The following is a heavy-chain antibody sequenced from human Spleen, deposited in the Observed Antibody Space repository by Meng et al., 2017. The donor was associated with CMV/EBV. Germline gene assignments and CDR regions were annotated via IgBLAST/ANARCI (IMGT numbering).Heavy chain of an antibody. V-gene: IGHV1-2*02. D-gene: IGHD2-21*01. CDR1: GYTFTDYY. Sequence: SGYTFTDYYIHWVRQAPGQGLEWMGWINPNSGGTNYAQKFQGRVTMTRDTSISTAYMELSRLRSDDTAVYYCARGPLWPDEDNWFDPWGQGTLVTVSS. CDR3: ARGPLWPDEDNWFDP. CDR2: INPNSGGT. J-gene: IGHJ5*02.